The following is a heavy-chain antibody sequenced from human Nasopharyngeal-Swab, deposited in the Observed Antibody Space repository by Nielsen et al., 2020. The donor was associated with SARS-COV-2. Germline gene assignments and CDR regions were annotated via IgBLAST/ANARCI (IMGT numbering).Heavy chain of an antibody. V-gene: IGHV4-30-4*01. J-gene: IGHJ4*02. CDR2: IYYSGST. CDR3: ARCSRGWLDGYNNFDY. Sequence: WIRQPPGKGLEWIGYIYYSGSTYYNPSLKSRVTISEDTSKNQFSLKLSSVTAADKAVYYCARCSRGWLDGYNNFDYWGQGTLVTVSS. D-gene: IGHD5-24*01.